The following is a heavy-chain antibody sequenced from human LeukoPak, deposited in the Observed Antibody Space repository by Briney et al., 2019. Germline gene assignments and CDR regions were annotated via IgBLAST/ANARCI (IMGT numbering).Heavy chain of an antibody. CDR3: AREQGGSGTYGVDY. V-gene: IGHV1-2*06. CDR1: GYTFTGYY. D-gene: IGHD1-26*01. J-gene: IGHJ4*02. Sequence: GASVRVSCKASGYTFTGYYIHWVRQAPGQGLEWMGRTNPGSGGTNYAQKFQGRVAMTRDTSISTAYMELSRLRSDDTAVYYCAREQGGSGTYGVDYWGQGTLVTVSS. CDR2: TNPGSGGT.